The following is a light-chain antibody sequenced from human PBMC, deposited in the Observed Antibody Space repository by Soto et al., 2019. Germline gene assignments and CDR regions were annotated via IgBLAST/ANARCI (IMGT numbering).Light chain of an antibody. CDR2: VGTGGIVG. CDR1: SGYSNYK. V-gene: IGLV9-49*01. CDR3: GADHGSGSNFVYV. Sequence: QLVLTQPPSASASLGASVTLTCTLSSGYSNYKVDWYQQRPGKGPRFVMRVGTGGIVGSKGDGIPDRFSVLGSGLNRYLTIKNIQEEDESDYHCGADHGSGSNFVYVFGTGTKVTV. J-gene: IGLJ1*01.